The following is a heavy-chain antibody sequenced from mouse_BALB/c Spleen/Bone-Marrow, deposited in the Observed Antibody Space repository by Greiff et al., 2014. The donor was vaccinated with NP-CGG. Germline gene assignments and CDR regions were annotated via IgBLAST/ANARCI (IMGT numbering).Heavy chain of an antibody. D-gene: IGHD2-3*01. J-gene: IGHJ2*01. CDR2: ISSGGSYT. CDR1: GFTFSNYA. Sequence: EVQVVESGGGLVKPGGSLKLSCAASGFTFSNYAMSWVRQTPEKRLEWVAIISSGGSYTYYPDSVKGRFIISRDNAKTILYLQMSSLRSEDTAMYYCARQDGFDYWGQGTTPTVSS. V-gene: IGHV5-9-3*01. CDR3: ARQDGFDY.